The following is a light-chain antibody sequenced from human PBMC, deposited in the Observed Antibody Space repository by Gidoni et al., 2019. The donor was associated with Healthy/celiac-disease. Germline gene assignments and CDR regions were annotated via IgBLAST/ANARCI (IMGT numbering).Light chain of an antibody. CDR2: GAS. CDR1: QSVSSSY. J-gene: IGKJ1*01. V-gene: IGKV3-20*01. CDR3: QQYGSSPRT. Sequence: EIGLTQSPGTLSLSPGERATLPCRASQSVSSSYLAWYQQNPGQAPRLLIYGASRRATGIPDRFSGSGSGTDFTLTISRLEPEDFAVYYCQQYGSSPRTFGQGTKVEIK.